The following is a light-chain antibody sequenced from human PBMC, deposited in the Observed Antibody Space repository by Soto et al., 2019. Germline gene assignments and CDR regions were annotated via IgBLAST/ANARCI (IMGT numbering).Light chain of an antibody. CDR2: DAS. Sequence: EIVLTQSPATLSLSPGERATLSCRASQSVGTFLAWYQQRPGQAPRLLIYDASNRATGIPARFSGSGSGTDFTLTINSLEPEDFAIYYCQQRINWPLFSFVPGTKLEIK. J-gene: IGKJ2*01. V-gene: IGKV3-11*01. CDR3: QQRINWPLFS. CDR1: QSVGTF.